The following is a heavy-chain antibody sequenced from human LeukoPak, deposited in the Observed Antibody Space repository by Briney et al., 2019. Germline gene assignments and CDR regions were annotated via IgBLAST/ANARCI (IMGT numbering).Heavy chain of an antibody. V-gene: IGHV3-30*18. D-gene: IGHD3-9*01. CDR2: ISYDGSNK. CDR3: AKVPAILTGYGFDY. Sequence: GGSLRLSCAASGFTFSSYGVHWVRQAPGKGLEWVAVISYDGSNKYYADSVKGRFTISRDNSKNTLYLQMNSLRAEDTAVYYCAKVPAILTGYGFDYWGQGTLVTVSS. J-gene: IGHJ4*02. CDR1: GFTFSSYG.